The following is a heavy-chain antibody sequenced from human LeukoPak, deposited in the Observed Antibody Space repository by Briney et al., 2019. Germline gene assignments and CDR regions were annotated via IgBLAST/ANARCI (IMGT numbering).Heavy chain of an antibody. D-gene: IGHD3-3*01. CDR3: ARGPYDFWSGYYTSFANCFDP. Sequence: SETLSLTCTVSGGSISSYYWSWIRQPPGKGLEWIGYIYYSGSTNYNPSLKSRVTISVDTSKNQFSLKLSSVTAADTAVYYCARGPYDFWSGYYTSFANCFDPWGQGTPVTVPS. CDR2: IYYSGST. CDR1: GGSISSYY. J-gene: IGHJ5*02. V-gene: IGHV4-59*01.